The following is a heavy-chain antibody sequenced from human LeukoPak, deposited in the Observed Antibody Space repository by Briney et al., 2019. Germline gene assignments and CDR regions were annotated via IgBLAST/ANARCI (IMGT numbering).Heavy chain of an antibody. CDR3: ARDRGGQIAAAAFFDY. V-gene: IGHV4-4*07. CDR1: GGSISSYY. D-gene: IGHD6-13*01. J-gene: IGHJ4*02. Sequence: SETLSLTCTVSGGSISSYYWSWIRQPAGKGLEWSGRIYTSGSTNYNPSLKSRVTISVDKSKNQFSLKLSSVTAADTAVYYCARDRGGQIAAAAFFDYWGQGTLVTVSS. CDR2: IYTSGST.